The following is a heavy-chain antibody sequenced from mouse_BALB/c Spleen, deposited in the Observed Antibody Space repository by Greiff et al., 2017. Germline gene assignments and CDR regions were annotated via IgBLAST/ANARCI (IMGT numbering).Heavy chain of an antibody. CDR1: GFTFSDYY. CDR2: ISDGGSYT. CDR3: ARDRGGYWFAY. J-gene: IGHJ3*01. D-gene: IGHD1-1*02. Sequence: EVMLVESGGGLVKPGGSLKLSCAASGFTFSDYYMYWVRQTPEKRLEWVATISDGGSYTYYPDSVKGRFTISRDNAKNNLYLQMSSLKSEDTAMYYCARDRGGYWFAYWGQGTLVTVSA. V-gene: IGHV5-4*02.